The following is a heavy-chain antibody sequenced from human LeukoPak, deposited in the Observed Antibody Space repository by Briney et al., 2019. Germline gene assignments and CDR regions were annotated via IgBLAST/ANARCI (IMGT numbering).Heavy chain of an antibody. D-gene: IGHD4-11*01. Sequence: PSQTLSLTCTVSGGSISSGSYYWSWIRQPAGKGLEWIGRIYTSGSTNYNPSLKSRVTISVDTSKNQFSLKLSSVTAADMAVYYCARITDYSDYYYYSMDVWGKGTTVTVSS. CDR3: ARITDYSDYYYYSMDV. V-gene: IGHV4-61*02. CDR1: GGSISSGSYY. CDR2: IYTSGST. J-gene: IGHJ6*03.